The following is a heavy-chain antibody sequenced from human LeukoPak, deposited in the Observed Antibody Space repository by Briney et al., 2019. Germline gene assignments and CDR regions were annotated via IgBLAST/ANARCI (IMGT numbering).Heavy chain of an antibody. CDR3: ATSGSYYRFEY. CDR2: IWYDGSNK. V-gene: IGHV3-33*01. D-gene: IGHD1-26*01. J-gene: IGHJ4*02. Sequence: GRTLRLFCGASGFTFSSYGMHWVRQAPAKGLEWVAVIWYDGSNKYYADSVKGGLTISGDNSKNTLYLQMNSLRAADTAVYYCATSGSYYRFEYWGQGTLVTVSS. CDR1: GFTFSSYG.